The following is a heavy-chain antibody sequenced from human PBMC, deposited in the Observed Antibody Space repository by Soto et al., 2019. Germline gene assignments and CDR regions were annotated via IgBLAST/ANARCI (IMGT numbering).Heavy chain of an antibody. V-gene: IGHV4-59*08. D-gene: IGHD3-22*01. CDR1: GGSISSYY. CDR3: ARIYYDSVFDY. Sequence: SETLSLTCTVSGGSISSYYWSWIRQPPGKGLEWIGYIYYSGSTNYNPSLKSRVTISVDTSKNQFSLKLSSVTAADTAVYYCARIYYDSVFDYWGQGTLVTVSS. J-gene: IGHJ4*02. CDR2: IYYSGST.